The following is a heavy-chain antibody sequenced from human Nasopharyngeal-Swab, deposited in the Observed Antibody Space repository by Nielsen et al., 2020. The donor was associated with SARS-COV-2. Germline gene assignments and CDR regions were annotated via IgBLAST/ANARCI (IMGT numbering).Heavy chain of an antibody. CDR2: ISGSGGST. Sequence: VGQAPGRGVEWVSTISGSGGSTYYADSVKGRFTISRDNSKNTLYLQMNSLRAEDTAVYYCAKDGVRYLAGGFAFDIWGQGTMVTVSS. D-gene: IGHD3-9*01. CDR3: AKDGVRYLAGGFAFDI. V-gene: IGHV3-23*01. J-gene: IGHJ3*02.